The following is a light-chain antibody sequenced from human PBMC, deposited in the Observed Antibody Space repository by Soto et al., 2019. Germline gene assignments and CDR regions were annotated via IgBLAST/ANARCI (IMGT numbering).Light chain of an antibody. Sequence: EIVLTQSPATLSVSPWGRATLSCRASQSISGTLAWYQQKPGQAPRLLIYDASNRATGIPARFSGSGSGTDFTLTISSLEPEDFAVYYCQQRSNWPPVFGGGTKVDIK. J-gene: IGKJ4*01. CDR3: QQRSNWPPV. V-gene: IGKV3-11*01. CDR2: DAS. CDR1: QSISGT.